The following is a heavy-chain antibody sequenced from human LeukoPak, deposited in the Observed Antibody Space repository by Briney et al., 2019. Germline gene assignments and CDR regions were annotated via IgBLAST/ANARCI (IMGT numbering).Heavy chain of an antibody. V-gene: IGHV4-39*02. CDR1: GGSISSSSYY. Sequence: SETLSLTCTVSGGSISSSSYYWGWIRQPPGKGLEWIGSIYYSGSTYYNPSLKSRVTISVDTSKNQFSLKLSSVTAADTAVYYCARDRGGDITPEYWGQGTLVTVSS. D-gene: IGHD2-15*01. CDR2: IYYSGST. J-gene: IGHJ4*02. CDR3: ARDRGGDITPEY.